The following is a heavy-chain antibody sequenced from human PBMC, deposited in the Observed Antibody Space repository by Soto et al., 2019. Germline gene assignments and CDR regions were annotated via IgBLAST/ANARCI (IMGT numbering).Heavy chain of an antibody. Sequence: GGSLRLSCAASGFTLSSYWMHWVRQSPGKGLVWVSRINSDGSSTSYANSVKGRFTISRDNAKNTLYLQMNSLRAEDTAVYYCARSTYYYDSSGYCHWGQGTLGTVSS. CDR1: GFTLSSYW. V-gene: IGHV3-74*01. CDR2: INSDGSST. CDR3: ARSTYYYDSSGYCH. J-gene: IGHJ4*02. D-gene: IGHD3-22*01.